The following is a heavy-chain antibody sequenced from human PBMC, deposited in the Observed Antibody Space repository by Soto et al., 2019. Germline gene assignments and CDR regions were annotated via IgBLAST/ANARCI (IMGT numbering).Heavy chain of an antibody. CDR1: GFAFSDAS. V-gene: IGHV3-15*01. D-gene: IGHD3-3*01. CDR2: IKTKSSGGTT. J-gene: IGHJ4*02. CDR3: TPLASGHYGYDF. Sequence: DVQLVESGGDLVKPGGSLRLSCAASGFAFSDASMSWVRQAPGKGLEWVGRIKTKSSGGTTDYAATVKGRFTISRDDSKNTVYLQMDSLKAEDTSLYSCTPLASGHYGYDFWGQGTLVTVSS.